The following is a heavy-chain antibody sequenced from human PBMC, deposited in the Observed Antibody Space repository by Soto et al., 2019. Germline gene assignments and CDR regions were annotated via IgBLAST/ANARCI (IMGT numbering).Heavy chain of an antibody. CDR2: VYYSGNP. J-gene: IGHJ4*02. CDR3: ARESPMVTATSN. V-gene: IGHV4-61*01. D-gene: IGHD4-17*01. CDR1: AASVSSRSFY. Sequence: SETLSLTCTVSAASVSSRSFYCSWIRQPPGKGLEWIGYVYYSGNPIYNPSLKSRVTISVDTSKNQFSLKLSSVTAADTAVYYCARESPMVTATSNWGQGTLVTVSS.